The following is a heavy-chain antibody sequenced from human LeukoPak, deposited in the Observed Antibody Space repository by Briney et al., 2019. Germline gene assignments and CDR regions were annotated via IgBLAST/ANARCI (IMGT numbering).Heavy chain of an antibody. CDR1: GFTFSAYS. CDR2: ISSSSAYI. V-gene: IGHV3-21*01. J-gene: IGHJ4*02. D-gene: IGHD4-17*01. CDR3: ARDDVPEAMTRRLYY. Sequence: PGGSLRLSCAASGFTFSAYSMNWVRQAPGKGLEWVSSISSSSAYIYYADSVKGRFTISRDNAKNSLYLQMSNLGAEDTAFYYCARDDVPEAMTRRLYYWGQGALVTVSS.